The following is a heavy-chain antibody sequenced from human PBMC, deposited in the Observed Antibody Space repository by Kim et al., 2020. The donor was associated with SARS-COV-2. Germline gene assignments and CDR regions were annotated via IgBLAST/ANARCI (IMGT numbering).Heavy chain of an antibody. CDR3: SRGSGWSGGGYGMDV. V-gene: IGHV3-23*01. D-gene: IGHD6-19*01. Sequence: GGSLRLSCAASGFTFSSYSMSWVRQAPGKGLEWVSAISGSGGSTYYPDSVKGRFTISRDNSKNTLYLQMNSLRAEDTAVYYSSRGSGWSGGGYGMDVWGQGTTVTVSS. CDR1: GFTFSSYS. CDR2: ISGSGGST. J-gene: IGHJ6*02.